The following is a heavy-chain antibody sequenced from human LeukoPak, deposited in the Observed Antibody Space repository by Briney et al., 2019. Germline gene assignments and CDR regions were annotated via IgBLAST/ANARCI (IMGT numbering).Heavy chain of an antibody. Sequence: ASVKVSCKASGYTLTSYDINWVRQATGRGLEWMGWMNPKIGNTGYAQKFQGRVTMTRNTSISTAYMELSSLRSEDTAVYYCARDTSSGWYGYYYYYGMDVWGQGTTVTVSS. D-gene: IGHD6-19*01. CDR1: GYTLTSYD. J-gene: IGHJ6*02. CDR3: ARDTSSGWYGYYYYYGMDV. CDR2: MNPKIGNT. V-gene: IGHV1-8*01.